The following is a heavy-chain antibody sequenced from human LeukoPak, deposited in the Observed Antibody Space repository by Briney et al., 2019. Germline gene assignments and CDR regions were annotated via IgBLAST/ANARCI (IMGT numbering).Heavy chain of an antibody. Sequence: SETLSLTCTVSGGSISSSSYYWGWIRQPPGKGLEWIGSIYYSGSTYYNPSLKSRVTISVDTSKNQFSLKLSSVTAADTAVYYCARIPLCSSTSCYWDFDYWGQGTLVTVSS. CDR2: IYYSGST. CDR3: ARIPLCSSTSCYWDFDY. J-gene: IGHJ4*02. CDR1: GGSISSSSYY. D-gene: IGHD2-2*01. V-gene: IGHV4-39*07.